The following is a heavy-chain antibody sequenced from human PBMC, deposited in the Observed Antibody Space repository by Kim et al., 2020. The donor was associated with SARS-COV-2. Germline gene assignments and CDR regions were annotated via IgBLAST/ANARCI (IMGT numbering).Heavy chain of an antibody. D-gene: IGHD3-10*01. Sequence: SETLSLTCTVSGGSISSYYWSWIRQPPGKGLEWIGYIYYSGSTNYNPSLKSRVTISVDTSKNQFSLKLSSVTAADTAVYYCARGIGRNYYGSGSYYRSWNFDYWGQGTLLTVSS. V-gene: IGHV4-59*01. J-gene: IGHJ4*02. CDR3: ARGIGRNYYGSGSYYRSWNFDY. CDR2: IYYSGST. CDR1: GGSISSYY.